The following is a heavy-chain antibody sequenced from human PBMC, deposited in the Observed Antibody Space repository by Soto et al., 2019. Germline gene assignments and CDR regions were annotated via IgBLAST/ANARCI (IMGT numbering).Heavy chain of an antibody. D-gene: IGHD4-17*01. CDR3: ARAGGATVTGLWHFDS. CDR1: GFTFNTYS. V-gene: IGHV3-33*01. Sequence: QVQLEESGGGVVQPGRSLRLSCEASGFTFNTYSMHWVRQLPGKGLEWLAALWYDGTRKYYAASVKGRFIISRDNSKKKLYLERNRLRPEGTAVYYCARAGGATVTGLWHFDSWGQGTLVTVSS. CDR2: LWYDGTRK. J-gene: IGHJ4*02.